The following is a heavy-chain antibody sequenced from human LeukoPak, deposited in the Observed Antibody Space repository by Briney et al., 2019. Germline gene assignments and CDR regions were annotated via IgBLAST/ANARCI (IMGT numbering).Heavy chain of an antibody. Sequence: PSETLSLTCTVSGGSISSSGYYWSWIRQPPGKGLEWIGEINHSGSTNYNPSLKSRVTISVDTSKNQFSLKLSSVTAADTAVYYCARARRAVPAAIRYYYYCMDVWGKGTTVTVSS. CDR1: GGSISSSGYY. D-gene: IGHD2-2*02. CDR3: ARARRAVPAAIRYYYYCMDV. J-gene: IGHJ6*03. CDR2: INHSGST. V-gene: IGHV4-39*07.